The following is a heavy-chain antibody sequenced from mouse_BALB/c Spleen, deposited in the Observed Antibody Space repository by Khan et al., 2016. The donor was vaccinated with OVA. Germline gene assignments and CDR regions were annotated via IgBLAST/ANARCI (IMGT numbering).Heavy chain of an antibody. CDR2: IWSDGST. Sequence: QVQLQQSGPGLVAPSQSLSITCPISGFSLTNYGVHWVRQPPGKGLEWLVVIWSDGSTTYNSALKSRLTISKDNSESQVFLKMNSLQTDDTAMYFCARQPYYHYNIMDYWGQGTSVTVSS. D-gene: IGHD2-10*01. V-gene: IGHV2-6-1*01. J-gene: IGHJ4*01. CDR1: GFSLTNYG. CDR3: ARQPYYHYNIMDY.